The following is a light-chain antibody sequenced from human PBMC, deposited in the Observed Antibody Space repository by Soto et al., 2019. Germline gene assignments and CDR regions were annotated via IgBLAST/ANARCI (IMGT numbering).Light chain of an antibody. CDR1: QSVYSSY. Sequence: VLTHSPATLSLCTGERATLSCRASQSVYSSYLAWYQQRPGQAPRLLFYDASIRATGIPDRFSGSGSGTDFSLTISRLEPEDAAVYYCQQRSNGPPITFGQGTRLEFK. CDR2: DAS. CDR3: QQRSNGPPIT. J-gene: IGKJ5*01. V-gene: IGKV3D-20*02.